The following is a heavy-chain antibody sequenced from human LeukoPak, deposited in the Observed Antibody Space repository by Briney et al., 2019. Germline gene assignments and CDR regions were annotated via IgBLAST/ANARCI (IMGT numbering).Heavy chain of an antibody. V-gene: IGHV3-23*01. J-gene: IGHJ6*03. Sequence: GGSLRLSCAASGFTFSNYAMNWVRQAPGKGLEWVSTISDSGGSTYYADSVKGRFTISRDNSKNTLYLQMNSLRAEDTALYYCAKPVGAWYYYYYMDVWGKGTTVTISS. D-gene: IGHD4-23*01. CDR2: ISDSGGST. CDR1: GFTFSNYA. CDR3: AKPVGAWYYYYYMDV.